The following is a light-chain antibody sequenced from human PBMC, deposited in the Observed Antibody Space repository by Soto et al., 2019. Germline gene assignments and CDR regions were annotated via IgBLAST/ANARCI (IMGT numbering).Light chain of an antibody. Sequence: EIVLTQSPGTLSLSPGERATLSCRASQSVSRSYLAWYQQKPGQAPRLLIYGASSRATAIPDRFSASGSGTDFTLTISRLEPEDFAVYYCQQYGHSPPFTFGTGNKLDIK. CDR2: GAS. CDR3: QQYGHSPPFT. V-gene: IGKV3-20*01. J-gene: IGKJ3*01. CDR1: QSVSRSY.